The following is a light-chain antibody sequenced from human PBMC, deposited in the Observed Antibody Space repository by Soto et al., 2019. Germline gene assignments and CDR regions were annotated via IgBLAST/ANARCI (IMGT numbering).Light chain of an antibody. J-gene: IGLJ2*01. CDR1: SNDVGGYNY. CDR3: SSYTSSSTVV. V-gene: IGLV2-14*01. Sequence: QSMLTQPASVSGSPGQSIAISCTGTSNDVGGYNYVSWYQQHPGKAPKLMIYDVSARPSGVSNRFSGSKSDNTASLTISGLQAEDEADYYCSSYTSSSTVVFGGGTKLTVL. CDR2: DVS.